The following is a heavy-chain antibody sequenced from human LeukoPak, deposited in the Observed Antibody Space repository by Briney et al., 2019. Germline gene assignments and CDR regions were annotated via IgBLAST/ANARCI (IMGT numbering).Heavy chain of an antibody. J-gene: IGHJ4*02. V-gene: IGHV3-30*18. D-gene: IGHD3-3*01. CDR3: AKGTTIFGVVIMYYFDY. CDR1: GFTFSSYG. Sequence: GRSLRLSCAASGFTFSSYGMHWVRQAPGKGLEWVAVISYDGSNKYYADSVKGRFTISRDNSKNTLYLQMNSLRAEDTAVYYCAKGTTIFGVVIMYYFDYWGQGTLVTVSS. CDR2: ISYDGSNK.